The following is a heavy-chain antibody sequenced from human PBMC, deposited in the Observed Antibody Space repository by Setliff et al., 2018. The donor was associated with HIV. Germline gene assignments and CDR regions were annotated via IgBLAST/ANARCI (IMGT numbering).Heavy chain of an antibody. CDR1: GYSFTTYS. Sequence: PRASVKVSCKASGYSFTTYSINWLRQAPGQGPEWMGWIHTSTGKPTYVRDFTGRFVFSLDTSVNTAFLQISDLKTEDTAVYCCARNSPFPPSSGAHFDFWGPGTLVTVSS. D-gene: IGHD3-22*01. V-gene: IGHV7-4-1*02. CDR2: IHTSTGKP. J-gene: IGHJ4*02. CDR3: ARNSPFPPSSGAHFDF.